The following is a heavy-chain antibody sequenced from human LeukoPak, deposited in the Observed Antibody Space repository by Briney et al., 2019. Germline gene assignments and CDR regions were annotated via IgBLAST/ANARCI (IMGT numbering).Heavy chain of an antibody. V-gene: IGHV4-59*01. Sequence: PSETLSLTCTVSGGSISSYYWSWIRQPPGKGLEWIGYIYYSGSTNYNPSLKSRVTISVDTSKNQSSLKLSSVTAADTAVYYCASGRFGYSSSSDYWGQGTLVTVSS. CDR3: ASGRFGYSSSSDY. CDR1: GGSISSYY. J-gene: IGHJ4*02. D-gene: IGHD6-6*01. CDR2: IYYSGST.